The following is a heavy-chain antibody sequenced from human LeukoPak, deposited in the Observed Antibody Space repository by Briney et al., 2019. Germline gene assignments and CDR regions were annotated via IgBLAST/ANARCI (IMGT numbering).Heavy chain of an antibody. CDR2: ISSSSSTI. D-gene: IGHD6-19*01. CDR1: GFTFISYG. Sequence: PGGSLRLSCAASGFTFISYGMNWVRQAPGKGLEWVSYISSSSSTIYYADSVKGRFTISSDNAKNSLYLQMNSLRAEDTAVYYCAKDVGSGWYPYFDYWGQGTLVTVSS. J-gene: IGHJ4*02. V-gene: IGHV3-48*01. CDR3: AKDVGSGWYPYFDY.